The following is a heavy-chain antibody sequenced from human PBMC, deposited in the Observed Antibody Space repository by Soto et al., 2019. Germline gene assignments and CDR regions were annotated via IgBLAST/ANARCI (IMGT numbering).Heavy chain of an antibody. CDR3: ARGYSDSSGYYYPYYFDY. J-gene: IGHJ4*02. CDR1: GFTFSSYG. Sequence: QVQLVESGGGVVQPGRSLRLSCAASGFTFSSYGMHWVRQAPGKGLEGVAVIWYDGSNKYYADSVKGRFTISRDNSKNTLYLQMNSLGAEDTAVYYCARGYSDSSGYYYPYYFDYWGQGTLVTVSS. D-gene: IGHD3-22*01. V-gene: IGHV3-33*01. CDR2: IWYDGSNK.